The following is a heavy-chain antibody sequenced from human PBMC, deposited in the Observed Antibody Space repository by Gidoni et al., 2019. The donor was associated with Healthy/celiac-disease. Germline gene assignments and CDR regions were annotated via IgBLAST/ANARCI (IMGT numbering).Heavy chain of an antibody. CDR1: GFTFSSYA. CDR3: ARGGYYYDSSGYPLDY. Sequence: QVQLVESGGGVVQPGRSLRLSCAASGFTFSSYAMHWVRQAPGKGLEWVAVISYDGSNKYYADSVKGRFTISRDNSKNTLYLQMNSLRAEDTAVYYCARGGYYYDSSGYPLDYWGQGTLVTVSS. J-gene: IGHJ4*02. V-gene: IGHV3-30-3*01. CDR2: ISYDGSNK. D-gene: IGHD3-22*01.